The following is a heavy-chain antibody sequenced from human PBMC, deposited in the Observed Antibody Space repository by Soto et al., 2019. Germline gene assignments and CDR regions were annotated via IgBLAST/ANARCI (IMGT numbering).Heavy chain of an antibody. CDR1: GFTVSSNY. CDR3: ARDRRYCSSTSCYKDDAFDI. Sequence: GGSLRLSCAASGFTVSSNYMSWVRQAPGKGLEWVSVIYSGGSTYYVDSVKGRFTISRDNSKNTLYLQMNSLRAEDTAVYYCARDRRYCSSTSCYKDDAFDIWGQGTMVTVSS. D-gene: IGHD2-2*02. CDR2: IYSGGST. J-gene: IGHJ3*02. V-gene: IGHV3-53*01.